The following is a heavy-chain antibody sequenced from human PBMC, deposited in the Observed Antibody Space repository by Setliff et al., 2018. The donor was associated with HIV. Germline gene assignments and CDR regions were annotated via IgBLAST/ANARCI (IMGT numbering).Heavy chain of an antibody. CDR2: IKTEAEGYAT. D-gene: IGHD6-19*01. CDR3: TRVDSSGWEGYFFSMDV. Sequence: GGSLRLSCGASGFTFSGSPMHWVRQASGKGLEWVGRIKTEAEGYATAYAASVKGRFTISRDDSKNTAYLQMNSLKTEDTAVYYCTRVDSSGWEGYFFSMDVWGQGTTVTVSS. J-gene: IGHJ6*02. CDR1: GFTFSGSP. V-gene: IGHV3-73*01.